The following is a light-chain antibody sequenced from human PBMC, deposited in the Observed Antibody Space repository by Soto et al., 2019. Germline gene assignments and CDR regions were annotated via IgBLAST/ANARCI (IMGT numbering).Light chain of an antibody. V-gene: IGLV2-23*01. CDR2: EGS. Sequence: QSALTQPASVSGSPGQSITICCTGSNSDVGSYNLVSWYQQHPGKAPKLMISEGSKRPSGVSDRFSGSKSGNTASLTISGLQAEDEADYYCCSYAGNSTWVFGGGTKLTVL. J-gene: IGLJ3*02. CDR3: CSYAGNSTWV. CDR1: NSDVGSYNL.